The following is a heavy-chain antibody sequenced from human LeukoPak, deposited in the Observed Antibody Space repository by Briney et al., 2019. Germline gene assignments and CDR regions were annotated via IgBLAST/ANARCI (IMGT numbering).Heavy chain of an antibody. Sequence: GASVKVSCKASGYTFTGYYMHWVRQTPGQGLEWMGIINPSGGTTSYAQKFQGRVTLTRDMSTSTVYMELSSLRSEDTAVYYCARGAGSSWYRQVRAFDIWGQGTMVTVSS. V-gene: IGHV1-46*01. D-gene: IGHD6-13*01. CDR3: ARGAGSSWYRQVRAFDI. CDR1: GYTFTGYY. CDR2: INPSGGTT. J-gene: IGHJ3*02.